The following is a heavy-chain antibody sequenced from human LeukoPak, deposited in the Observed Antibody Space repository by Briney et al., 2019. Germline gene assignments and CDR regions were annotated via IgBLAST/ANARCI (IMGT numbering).Heavy chain of an antibody. CDR3: ARPKEYGDFLDAFDI. D-gene: IGHD4-17*01. CDR2: IYPGDSDT. Sequence: GESLKISCKGSGYRFTSYWIGWVRQMPGKGLEWMGIIYPGDSDTRYSPSFQGQVTISADKSISPAYLQWSSLKASDTAMYYCARPKEYGDFLDAFDIWGQGTMVTVSS. V-gene: IGHV5-51*01. J-gene: IGHJ3*02. CDR1: GYRFTSYW.